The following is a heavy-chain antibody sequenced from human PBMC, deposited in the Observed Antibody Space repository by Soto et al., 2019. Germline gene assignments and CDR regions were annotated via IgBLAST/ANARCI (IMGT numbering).Heavy chain of an antibody. J-gene: IGHJ4*02. CDR2: IYYSGST. CDR1: GGSISSSSYY. Sequence: NPSETLSLTCTVSGGSISSSSYYWGWIRQPPGKGLEWIGYIYYSGSTYYNPSLKSRVTISVDTSKNQFSLKLSSVTAADTAVYYCARRTSSSWYGDYFDYWGQGTLVTVSS. V-gene: IGHV4-61*05. D-gene: IGHD6-13*01. CDR3: ARRTSSSWYGDYFDY.